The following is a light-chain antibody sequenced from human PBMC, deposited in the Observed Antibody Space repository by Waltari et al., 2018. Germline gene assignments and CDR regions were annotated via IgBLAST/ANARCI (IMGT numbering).Light chain of an antibody. V-gene: IGKV1-5*03. CDR3: QELNNYPLT. J-gene: IGKJ4*01. CDR1: QSISTW. CDR2: KAS. Sequence: DIQMTQSPSTLSASVGDRVIISCWASQSISTWLAWYQQKPGKAPKLLISKASTLETGVPSRFSGSGSGTAFTLTISSLQPDDFATYYCQELNNYPLTFGGGTKVEIK.